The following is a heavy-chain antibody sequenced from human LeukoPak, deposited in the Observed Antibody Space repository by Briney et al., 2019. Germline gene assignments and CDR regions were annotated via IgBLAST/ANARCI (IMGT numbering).Heavy chain of an antibody. CDR1: GGSISSRSYY. CDR3: ARDRQVAAVVSRGAFDI. V-gene: IGHV4-61*05. Sequence: SETLSLTCTVSGGSISSRSYYWGRVRQPRGNGLEWIGYIYYSGSTNYNPSRKSRVTISVDTSKNQFSLKLSSVTAADTAVYYCARDRQVAAVVSRGAFDIWGQGTMVSVSS. D-gene: IGHD2-8*02. J-gene: IGHJ3*02. CDR2: IYYSGST.